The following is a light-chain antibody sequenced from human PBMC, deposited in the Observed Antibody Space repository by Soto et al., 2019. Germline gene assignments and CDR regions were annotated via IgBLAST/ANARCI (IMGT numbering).Light chain of an antibody. Sequence: DIQMTQSPSSLPASVGDRVTITCRASQGVSAYFLWYQQRQGTAPKHLLYAGSNLLSGVPSRFSGSGSGTNFTLTISSLQPEDFATYYCQQSYKTPHTFGQGTKLETK. V-gene: IGKV1-39*01. J-gene: IGKJ2*01. CDR1: QGVSAY. CDR3: QQSYKTPHT. CDR2: AGS.